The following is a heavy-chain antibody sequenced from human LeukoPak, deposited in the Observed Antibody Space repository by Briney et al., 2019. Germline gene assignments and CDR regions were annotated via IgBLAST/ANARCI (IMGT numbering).Heavy chain of an antibody. D-gene: IGHD4-17*01. CDR1: GGTFSSYA. J-gene: IGHJ4*02. V-gene: IGHV1-69*13. CDR2: IIPIFGTA. CDR3: ARVTVSGDHRRLDY. Sequence: SVKVSCKASGGTFSSYAINWVRQAPGQGLEWMGGIIPIFGTANYAQKFQGRVTITADESTSTAYMELSSLRSEDTALYYCARVTVSGDHRRLDYWGQGTLVTVSS.